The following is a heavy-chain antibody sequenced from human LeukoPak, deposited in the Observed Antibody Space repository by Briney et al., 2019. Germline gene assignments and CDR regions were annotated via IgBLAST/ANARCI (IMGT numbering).Heavy chain of an antibody. D-gene: IGHD2-15*01. CDR2: IVVGSGNT. J-gene: IGHJ4*02. Sequence: GASVKVSCKASGFTFTSSAMQWVRQARGQRLEWIGWIVVGSGNTNYAQKFQERVTITRDMSTSTAYMELSSLRSEDTAVYYCAASLTCSGGSCYSPLPDYWGQGTLVTVSS. CDR1: GFTFTSSA. CDR3: AASLTCSGGSCYSPLPDY. V-gene: IGHV1-58*02.